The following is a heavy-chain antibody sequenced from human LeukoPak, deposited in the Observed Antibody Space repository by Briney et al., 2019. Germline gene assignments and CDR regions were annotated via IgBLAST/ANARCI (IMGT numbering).Heavy chain of an antibody. V-gene: IGHV4-59*01. CDR1: GGSLSSYY. D-gene: IGHD3-9*01. CDR2: IYYSGST. Sequence: SETPSPTCTVSGGSLSSYYLSWDRQPPGEGPEWVWFIYYSGSTNYNPSLKSRVTISVDTSKNQFSLKLSSVTAADTAVYYCAREGEDYDILTGLPAFFFDYWGQGTLVTVSS. J-gene: IGHJ4*02. CDR3: AREGEDYDILTGLPAFFFDY.